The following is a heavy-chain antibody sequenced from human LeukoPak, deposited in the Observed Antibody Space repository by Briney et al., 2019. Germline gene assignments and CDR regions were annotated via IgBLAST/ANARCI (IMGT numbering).Heavy chain of an antibody. CDR1: GFTFNNAW. D-gene: IGHD2-2*01. V-gene: IGHV3-23*01. J-gene: IGHJ4*02. Sequence: GGSLRLSCATSGFTFNNAWMSWVRQAPGKGLEWVSAISGSGGSTYYAGSVKGRFTISRDNSKNTLYLQMNSLRAEDTAVYYCAKSGVVVPAATDWGQGTLVTVSS. CDR2: ISGSGGST. CDR3: AKSGVVVPAATD.